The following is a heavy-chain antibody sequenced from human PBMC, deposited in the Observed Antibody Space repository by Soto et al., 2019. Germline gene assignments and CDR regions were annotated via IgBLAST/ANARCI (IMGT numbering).Heavy chain of an antibody. CDR2: IYYSGST. CDR1: GGSISGYY. Sequence: PSETLSLTCTVSGGSISGYYWSWIRQPPGKGLEWIGYIYYSGSTNSNPSLKSRVTISADTSKNQLSLRLSSVTAADTAVYHCAREPNRYYFDYWGQGTLVTVS. CDR3: AREPNRYYFDY. V-gene: IGHV4-59*12. J-gene: IGHJ4*02.